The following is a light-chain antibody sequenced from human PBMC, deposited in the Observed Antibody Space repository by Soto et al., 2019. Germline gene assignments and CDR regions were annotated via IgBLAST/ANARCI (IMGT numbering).Light chain of an antibody. CDR3: QQRGNWPPQT. V-gene: IGKV3-11*01. CDR1: QSVSTY. Sequence: EIVLTQSPATLSFSPWDRSTLSFMASQSVSTYLAWYQQRPGQAPRLLIYDASKRATGIAARFSGSGSGTDFTLTISSLEPEDFAVYYCQQRGNWPPQTFGQGTKVDIK. J-gene: IGKJ1*01. CDR2: DAS.